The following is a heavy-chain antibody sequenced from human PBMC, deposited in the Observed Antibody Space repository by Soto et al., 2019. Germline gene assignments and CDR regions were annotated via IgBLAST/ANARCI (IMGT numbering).Heavy chain of an antibody. J-gene: IGHJ4*02. D-gene: IGHD5-18*01. V-gene: IGHV1-18*01. CDR3: ARDNEGGYIAASPFDY. CDR2: ISPNNGNT. Sequence: QVQLVQSGAEVKPPGASVRVSCKASGYTFTNYVISWVRQAPGQGLEWMGWISPNNGNTNYAQKVQGRVTMTTDTSTTTAYMELRSLRSDDTVVYYCARDNEGGYIAASPFDYWGQGTLVTVSS. CDR1: GYTFTNYV.